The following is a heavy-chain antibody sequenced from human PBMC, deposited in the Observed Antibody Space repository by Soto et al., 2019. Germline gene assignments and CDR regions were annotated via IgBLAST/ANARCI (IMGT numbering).Heavy chain of an antibody. V-gene: IGHV4-59*01. CDR2: IYYSGST. CDR1: GGSICSYY. CDR3: ARVSSSWGSFDY. D-gene: IGHD6-13*01. Sequence: SETLSLTCTVSGGSICSYYWSWIRQPPGKGLEWIGYIYYSGSTNYNPSLKSRVTISVDTSKNQFSLKLSSVTAADTAVYYCARVSSSWGSFDYWGQGTLVTVSS. J-gene: IGHJ4*02.